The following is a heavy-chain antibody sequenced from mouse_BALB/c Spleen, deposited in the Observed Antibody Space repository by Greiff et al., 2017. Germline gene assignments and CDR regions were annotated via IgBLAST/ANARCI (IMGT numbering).Heavy chain of an antibody. Sequence: EVQRVESGGGLVKPGGSLKLSCAASGFTFSSYTMSWVRQTPEKRLEWVATISSGGSYTYYPDSVKGRFTISRDNAKNTLYLQMSSLKSEDTAMYYCTRVVGGYDGSWFAYWGQGTLVTVSA. CDR3: TRVVGGYDGSWFAY. V-gene: IGHV5-6-4*01. CDR2: ISSGGSYT. J-gene: IGHJ3*01. D-gene: IGHD2-2*01. CDR1: GFTFSSYT.